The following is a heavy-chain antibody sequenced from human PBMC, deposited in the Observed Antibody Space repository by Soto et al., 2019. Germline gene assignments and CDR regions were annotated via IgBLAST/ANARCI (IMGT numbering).Heavy chain of an antibody. V-gene: IGHV4-39*01. J-gene: IGHJ4*02. CDR1: VGTTSINRYY. CDR3: ARHSGYSGYD. CDR2: IYYSGST. D-gene: IGHD5-12*01. Sequence: SQTLSLTCTVSVGTTSINRYYLGWIRQPPGKGLEWIGSIYYSGSTYYNPSLKSRVTISVDTSKNQFSLKLSSVTAADTAVYYCARHSGYSGYDWGQGTLVTVS.